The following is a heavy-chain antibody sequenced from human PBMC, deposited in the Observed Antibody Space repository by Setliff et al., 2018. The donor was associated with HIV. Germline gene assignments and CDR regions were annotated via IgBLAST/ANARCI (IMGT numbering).Heavy chain of an antibody. CDR1: GDTFTTYD. CDR3: ARDAPGNTESAPGY. D-gene: IGHD1-7*01. V-gene: IGHV1-18*01. J-gene: IGHJ4*02. Sequence: GASVKVSCKASGDTFTTYDINWVRQATGQGLEWMGWSNAYNGNTNYIEKLQGRVTMTTDTSTSTDYMELRSLRSDDTAVYYCARDAPGNTESAPGYWGQGTLVTVSS. CDR2: SNAYNGNT.